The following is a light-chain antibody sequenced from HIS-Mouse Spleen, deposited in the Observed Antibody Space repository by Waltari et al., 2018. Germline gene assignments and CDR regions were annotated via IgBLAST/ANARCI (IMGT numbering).Light chain of an antibody. CDR1: QSVLYSHNNKNY. V-gene: IGKV4-1*01. CDR3: QQYYSTPLT. Sequence: DIVMTQSPDSLAVSLGERATINCKSSQSVLYSHNNKNYLAWYQQKPGQPPKLLISWASTRESGVPDRFSGSGSGTDFTLTISSLQAEDVAVYYCQQYYSTPLTFGGGTKVEIK. J-gene: IGKJ4*01. CDR2: WAS.